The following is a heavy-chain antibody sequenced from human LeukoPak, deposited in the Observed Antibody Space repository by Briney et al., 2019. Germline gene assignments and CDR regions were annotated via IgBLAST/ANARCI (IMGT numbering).Heavy chain of an antibody. Sequence: GGYLRFSGAASGFTFNNYAMSWDRQAPGKGLEWVSAITGSGGDTFYVDSVKGRFTISRDNSKDTLYLQMSSLRAEDTAVYYCAKSRAADTTLLFDYWGQGTLVTDSS. D-gene: IGHD6-13*01. CDR1: GFTFNNYA. J-gene: IGHJ4*02. CDR3: AKSRAADTTLLFDY. CDR2: ITGSGGDT. V-gene: IGHV3-23*01.